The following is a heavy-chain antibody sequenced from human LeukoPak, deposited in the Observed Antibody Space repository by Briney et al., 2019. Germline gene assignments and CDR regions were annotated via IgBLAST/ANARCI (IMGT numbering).Heavy chain of an antibody. CDR1: GGSISSYY. V-gene: IGHV4-59*01. D-gene: IGHD5-12*01. CDR2: IYHSGST. CDR3: ARDGYSGNDGL. J-gene: IGHJ4*02. Sequence: PTETLSLTCTVSGGSISSYYWSWIRQPPGKGLEWIGYIYHSGSTKYNPSLKSRVTISVDTSKNQFSLKLSSVTAADTAVYYCARDGYSGNDGLWGQGSLVTVSS.